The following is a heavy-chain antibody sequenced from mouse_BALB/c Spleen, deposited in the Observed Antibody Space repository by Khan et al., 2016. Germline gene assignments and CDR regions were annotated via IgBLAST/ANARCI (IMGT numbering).Heavy chain of an antibody. Sequence: VELVESGGGLVQPGGSRKLSCAASGFNFSSFGMHWVRQAPEKGLEWVAYISSGRNTIYYADTVKGRFTISRDNPKKTLFLQMTSLRSEDTAMYYCARRIVTRDYYGMDYWGQGTSVTVSS. CDR2: ISSGRNTI. CDR3: ARRIVTRDYYGMDY. J-gene: IGHJ4*01. D-gene: IGHD2-5*01. CDR1: GFNFSSFG. V-gene: IGHV5-17*02.